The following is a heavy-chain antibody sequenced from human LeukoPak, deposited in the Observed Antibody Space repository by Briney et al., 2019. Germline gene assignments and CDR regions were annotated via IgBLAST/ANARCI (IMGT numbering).Heavy chain of an antibody. CDR1: GGSISSSSYY. Sequence: SETLSLTCTVSGGSISSSSYYWGWIRQPPGKGLEWIGSIYYSGSTYYNPSLKSRVTISVDTSRNQFSLKLSSVTAADTAVYYCARHRTDYYYYGMDVWGQGTTVTVSS. V-gene: IGHV4-39*01. J-gene: IGHJ6*02. CDR2: IYYSGST. CDR3: ARHRTDYYYYGMDV.